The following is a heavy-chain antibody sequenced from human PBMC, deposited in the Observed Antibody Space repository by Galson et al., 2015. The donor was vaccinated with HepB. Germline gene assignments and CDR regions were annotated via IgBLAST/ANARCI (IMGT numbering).Heavy chain of an antibody. J-gene: IGHJ4*02. CDR3: ARDRGLTGLGRTFDY. D-gene: IGHD3-9*01. V-gene: IGHV3-21*01. CDR2: ISSSSSYI. Sequence: SLRLSCAASGFTFTTYSMNWVRQAPGKGLEWVSSISSSSSYIYYADSVKGRFTSSRDNAKNSLYLHMNSLGAEDTAVYYCARDRGLTGLGRTFDYWGQGTLVTVSS. CDR1: GFTFTTYS.